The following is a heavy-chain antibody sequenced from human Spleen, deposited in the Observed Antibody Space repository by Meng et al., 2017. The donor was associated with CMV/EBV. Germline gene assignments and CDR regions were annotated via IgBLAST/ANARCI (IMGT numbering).Heavy chain of an antibody. CDR2: IYYNGNT. J-gene: IGHJ5*02. CDR3: ARSPVLPGYEFDP. D-gene: IGHD2-2*01. V-gene: IGHV4-31*02. CDR1: GGSIISADYY. Sequence: VSGGSIISADYYWNWIRQSPGKGPEWIGYIYYNGNTYYNPSLKSRLRMSVETFKNQFSLKLTSVTAADTAVYFCARSPVLPGYEFDPWGQGTLVTVSS.